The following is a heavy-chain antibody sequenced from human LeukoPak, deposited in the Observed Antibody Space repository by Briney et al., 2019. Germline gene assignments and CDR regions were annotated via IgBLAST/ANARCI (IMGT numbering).Heavy chain of an antibody. CDR2: ISWNSGNI. Sequence: GGSLRLSCAASGFTFSNYAMHWVRQTPGKGLEWVSGISWNSGNIAYADFVGGRFTISRGNAKNSLSLQMNSLSDEDTAVYYCAKDAYGGATFFYYMDVWGKGTTVTVSS. CDR1: GFTFSNYA. J-gene: IGHJ6*03. V-gene: IGHV3-9*01. D-gene: IGHD2/OR15-2a*01. CDR3: AKDAYGGATFFYYMDV.